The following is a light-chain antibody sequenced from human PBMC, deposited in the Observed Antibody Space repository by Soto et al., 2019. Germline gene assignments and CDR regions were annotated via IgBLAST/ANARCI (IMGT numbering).Light chain of an antibody. CDR3: QQYNSYPVG. CDR2: KAS. CDR1: QSISSW. V-gene: IGKV1-5*03. Sequence: DVQMAQSPSTLSASVGDRVTSTCRASQSISSWLAWYQQKPGKAPKLLIYKASSLESGVPSRFSGSGSGTEFTLTISSLQPDDFATYYCQQYNSYPVGFGQGTKVDIK. J-gene: IGKJ1*01.